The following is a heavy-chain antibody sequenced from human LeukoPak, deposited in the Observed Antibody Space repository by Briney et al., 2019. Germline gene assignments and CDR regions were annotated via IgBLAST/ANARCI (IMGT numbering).Heavy chain of an antibody. CDR2: ISGSGGRT. CDR1: GFTFSSYA. D-gene: IGHD3-22*01. Sequence: PGGSLRLSCAASGFTFSSYAINWVRQAPGKGLEWVSAISGSGGRTEYADAVKGRFTISRDNSKKTLYLQMNNLRDEDTAVYYCAKDPYDSSGYYHDYWGQGTLVTVSS. J-gene: IGHJ4*02. V-gene: IGHV3-23*01. CDR3: AKDPYDSSGYYHDY.